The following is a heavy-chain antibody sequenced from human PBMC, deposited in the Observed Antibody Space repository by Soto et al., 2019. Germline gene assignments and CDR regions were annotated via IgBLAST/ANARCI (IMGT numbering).Heavy chain of an antibody. Sequence: QVQLVQSGAEVKKPGSSVKVSCKASGGTFSSYTISWVRQAPGQGLEWMGRIIPILGIANYAQKFQGRGTITADKSTSTAYMELSSLRSEDTAVYYCARVELANYCTDVWGQGTTVTVSS. CDR1: GGTFSSYT. V-gene: IGHV1-69*02. J-gene: IGHJ6*02. CDR3: ARVELANYCTDV. D-gene: IGHD5-12*01. CDR2: IIPILGIA.